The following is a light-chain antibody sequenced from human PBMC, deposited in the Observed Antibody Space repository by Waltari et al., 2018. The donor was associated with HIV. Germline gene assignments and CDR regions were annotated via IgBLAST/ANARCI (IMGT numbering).Light chain of an antibody. CDR1: SSNIGAGYD. J-gene: IGLJ1*01. CDR2: DNT. CDR3: QSYDTSLSASV. Sequence: QSVLTQPPSVSGAPGQRVTLSCTGSSSNIGAGYDVHWYQQPPGRAPKLLSYDNTNRPSGVPDRFSGSKSGTSAALAITGLQAVDETDYYCQSYDTSLSASVFGTGTKVTVL. V-gene: IGLV1-40*01.